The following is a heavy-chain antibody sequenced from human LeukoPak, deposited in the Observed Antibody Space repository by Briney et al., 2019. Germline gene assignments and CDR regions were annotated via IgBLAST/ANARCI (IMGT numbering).Heavy chain of an antibody. D-gene: IGHD6-19*01. CDR3: AKTAAGYSSGRYPGWPVDC. V-gene: IGHV3-23*01. Sequence: PGGSLRLSCGASGFTFNSYAVSWVRQAPGKGLEWVSAIGGSGGGTYYADSVKGRFTISRDNSKNTVYLQMNSLSTEDTAVYYCAKTAAGYSSGRYPGWPVDCWGQGTLVTVSS. J-gene: IGHJ4*02. CDR1: GFTFNSYA. CDR2: IGGSGGGT.